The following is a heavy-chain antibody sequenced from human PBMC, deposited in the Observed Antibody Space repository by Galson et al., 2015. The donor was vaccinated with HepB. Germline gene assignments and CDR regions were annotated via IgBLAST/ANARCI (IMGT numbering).Heavy chain of an antibody. J-gene: IGHJ5*02. D-gene: IGHD2-2*01. Sequence: SLRLSCAASGFTFSSYALGWVRQAPGKGLEWISVINDSGDITFYADSVKGRFTISRDNAKNSLYLQMNSLRAEDTAVYYCAREDIVVVNNWFDPWGQGTLVTVSS. V-gene: IGHV3-23*01. CDR3: AREDIVVVNNWFDP. CDR2: INDSGDIT. CDR1: GFTFSSYA.